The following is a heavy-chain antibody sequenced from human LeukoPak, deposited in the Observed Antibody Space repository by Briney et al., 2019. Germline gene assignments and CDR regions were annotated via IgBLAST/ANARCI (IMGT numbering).Heavy chain of an antibody. J-gene: IGHJ4*02. CDR2: MNPNSGNT. CDR1: GYTFASYD. CDR3: ARGLGNYDYVWGSYRYIIPTYHFDY. V-gene: IGHV1-8*01. D-gene: IGHD3-16*02. Sequence: GASVKVSCKASGYTFASYDINWVRQATGQGLEWMGWMNPNSGNTGYAQKFQGRVTMTRNTSISTAYMGLSSLRSEDTAVYYCARGLGNYDYVWGSYRYIIPTYHFDYWGQGTLVTVSS.